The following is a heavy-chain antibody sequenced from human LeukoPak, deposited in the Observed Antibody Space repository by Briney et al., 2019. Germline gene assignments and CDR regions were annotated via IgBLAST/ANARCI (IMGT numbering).Heavy chain of an antibody. J-gene: IGHJ4*02. Sequence: SETLSLTCTVSGGSSSSYYWSWIRQPPGKGLEWIGSIYYSGSTYYNPSLKSRVTISVDTSKNQFSLKLSSVTAADTAVYYCARHNGSYLFDYWGQGTLVTVSS. D-gene: IGHD1-26*01. CDR1: GGSSSSYY. CDR2: IYYSGST. CDR3: ARHNGSYLFDY. V-gene: IGHV4-39*01.